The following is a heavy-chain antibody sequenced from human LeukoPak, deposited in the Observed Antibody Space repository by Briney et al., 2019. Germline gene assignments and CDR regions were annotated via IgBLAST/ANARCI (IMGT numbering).Heavy chain of an antibody. Sequence: SETLSLTCAVYGGSFSGHYRSWIRQPPGKGLEWIGEINHSGSTNYNPSLKSRVTISVDTSKNQFSLKLSSVTAADTAVYYCARGRWELRFDYWGQGTLVTVSS. CDR3: ARGRWELRFDY. J-gene: IGHJ4*02. CDR1: GGSFSGHY. CDR2: INHSGST. V-gene: IGHV4-34*01. D-gene: IGHD1-26*01.